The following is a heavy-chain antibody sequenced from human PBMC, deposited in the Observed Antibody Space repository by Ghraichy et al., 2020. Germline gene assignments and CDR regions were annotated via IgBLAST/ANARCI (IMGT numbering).Heavy chain of an antibody. Sequence: GGSLRLSCAASGFTFSSYSINWVRQAPGKGLEWVSSISSSSAYIYYADSVKGRFTISRDNAKNSLYLQMNSLRAEDTAVYYCAKDRGGSGYDFDFWGQGTLVTVSS. V-gene: IGHV3-21*01. J-gene: IGHJ4*02. CDR1: GFTFSSYS. CDR3: AKDRGGSGYDFDF. D-gene: IGHD5-12*01. CDR2: ISSSSAYI.